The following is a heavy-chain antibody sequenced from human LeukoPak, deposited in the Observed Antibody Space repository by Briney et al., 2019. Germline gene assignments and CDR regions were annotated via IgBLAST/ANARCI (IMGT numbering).Heavy chain of an antibody. CDR1: GFTFINYA. J-gene: IGHJ4*02. D-gene: IGHD3-10*02. V-gene: IGHV3-23*01. Sequence: GGSLRLSCAASGFTFINYAMTWARQAPGKGLEWVSAINDGGDNTYYRDSVKGRFTISRDNSKNTLYLQMNSLRAEDTAVYYCAKYVRGGDYFDYWGQGTLVTVSS. CDR2: INDGGDNT. CDR3: AKYVRGGDYFDY.